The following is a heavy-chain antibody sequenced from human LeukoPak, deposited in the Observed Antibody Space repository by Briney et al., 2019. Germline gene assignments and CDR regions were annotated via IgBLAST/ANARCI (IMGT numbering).Heavy chain of an antibody. CDR3: ASETGYSSGWYVFDY. V-gene: IGHV1-69*05. D-gene: IGHD6-19*01. CDR1: GGTFSSYA. J-gene: IGHJ4*02. CDR2: IIPVSGSS. Sequence: SVKVSCKASGGTFSSYAISRVRQAPGQGLEWMGMIIPVSGSSDYAQKFQGKVTITTDESASTAYMELNSLRSEDTAVYYCASETGYSSGWYVFDYWAREPWSPSPQ.